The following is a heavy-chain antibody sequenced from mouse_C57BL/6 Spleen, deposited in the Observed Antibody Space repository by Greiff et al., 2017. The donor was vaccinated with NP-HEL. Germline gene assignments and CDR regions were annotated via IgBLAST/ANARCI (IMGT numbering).Heavy chain of an antibody. V-gene: IGHV5-9-1*02. Sequence: EVKLVESGEGLVKPGGSLKLSCAASGFTFSSYVMSWVRQTPEKRLEWVAYISSGGDYIYYADTVKGRFTISRDNARNTLYLQMSSLKSEDTAMYYCTTYYGVFDYWGQGTTLTVSS. J-gene: IGHJ2*01. CDR2: ISSGGDYI. CDR3: TTYYGVFDY. CDR1: GFTFSSYV. D-gene: IGHD2-10*01.